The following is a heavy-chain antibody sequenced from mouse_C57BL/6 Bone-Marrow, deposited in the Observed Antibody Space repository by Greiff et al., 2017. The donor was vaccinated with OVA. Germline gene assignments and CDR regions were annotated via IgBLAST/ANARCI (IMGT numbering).Heavy chain of an antibody. J-gene: IGHJ3*01. CDR2: IYPGDGDT. V-gene: IGHV1-82*01. CDR3: ARHGWFAY. Sequence: QVQLQQSGPELVKPGASVKISCKASGYAFSSSWMNWVKQRPGKGLEWIGRIYPGDGDTNYNGKFKGKATLTADKSSSTAYMQLSSLTSEDSAVYYCARHGWFAYWGQGTLVTVSA. CDR1: GYAFSSSW.